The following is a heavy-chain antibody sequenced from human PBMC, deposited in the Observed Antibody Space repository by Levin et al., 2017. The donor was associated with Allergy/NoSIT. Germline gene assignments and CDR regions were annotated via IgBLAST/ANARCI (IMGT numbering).Heavy chain of an antibody. D-gene: IGHD3-9*01. CDR1: GGSISSYY. J-gene: IGHJ4*02. CDR2: IYYSGST. V-gene: IGHV4-59*01. CDR3: ARDGSAATGYFDY. Sequence: ESLKISCTVSGGSISSYYWSWIRQPPGKGLEWIGYIYYSGSTNYNPSLKSRVTISVDTSKNQFSLKLSSVTAADTAVYYCARDGSAATGYFDYWGQGTLVTVSS.